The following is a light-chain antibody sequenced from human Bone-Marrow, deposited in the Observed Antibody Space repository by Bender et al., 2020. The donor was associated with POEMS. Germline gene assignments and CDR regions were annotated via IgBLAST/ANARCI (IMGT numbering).Light chain of an antibody. V-gene: IGLV1-36*01. CDR2: YDD. Sequence: QSVLTQTPSTSGAPGQTISISCSGGSSNIGRSGVNWYQQLPGTAPKLVIYYDDLLTPGVSDRFSASKSGTSASLAISELQSEDEALYYCSAWDDSLSGWVFGGGTKLTVL. J-gene: IGLJ3*02. CDR1: SSNIGRSG. CDR3: SAWDDSLSGWV.